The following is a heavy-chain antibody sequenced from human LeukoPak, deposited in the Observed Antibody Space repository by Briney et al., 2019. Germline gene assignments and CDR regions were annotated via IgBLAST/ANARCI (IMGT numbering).Heavy chain of an antibody. J-gene: IGHJ6*03. CDR2: MYYTGSA. CDR3: ARTQIDYYYYYMDV. Sequence: PSEALSLTCTVSGGSFSSSSYYWAWIRQPPGMGLEWIGSMYYTGSAYYNPSLKSRVTMSVDTSKNQFSLKLSSVTAADTAVYYCARTQIDYYYYYMDVWGKGTTVTISS. CDR1: GGSFSSSSYY. V-gene: IGHV4-39*07. D-gene: IGHD2/OR15-2a*01.